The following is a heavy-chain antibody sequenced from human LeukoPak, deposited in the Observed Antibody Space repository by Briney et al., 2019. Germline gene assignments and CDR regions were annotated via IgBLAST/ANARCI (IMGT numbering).Heavy chain of an antibody. CDR2: IYTSGST. J-gene: IGHJ4*02. CDR1: GGSISSGSYY. CDR3: ARERSGMTGITIFGVAHPDY. Sequence: PSETLSLTCTVSGGSISSGSYYWSWIRQPAGKGLEGIGRIYTSGSTYYNPSLKGRLTRSVDTSKNQFSLKLSSVTAADTAVYYCARERSGMTGITIFGVAHPDYWGQGTLVTASS. V-gene: IGHV4-61*02. D-gene: IGHD3-3*01.